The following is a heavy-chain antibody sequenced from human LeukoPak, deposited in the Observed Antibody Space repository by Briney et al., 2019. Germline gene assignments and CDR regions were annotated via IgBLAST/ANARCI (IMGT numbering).Heavy chain of an antibody. CDR3: ARDRLRIFGVVTYMFDY. V-gene: IGHV3-11*01. Sequence: GGPLRLFCAASGFTFSDYYMSWIRQAPGKGLVWVSYISSSGSTIYYADSVKGRFTISRDNAKNSLYLQMNSLRAEATAVYYCARDRLRIFGVVTYMFDYWGQGTLVTVSS. J-gene: IGHJ4*02. D-gene: IGHD3-3*01. CDR1: GFTFSDYY. CDR2: ISSSGSTI.